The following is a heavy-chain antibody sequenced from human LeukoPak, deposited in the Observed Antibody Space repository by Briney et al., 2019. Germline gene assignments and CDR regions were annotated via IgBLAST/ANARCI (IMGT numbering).Heavy chain of an antibody. J-gene: IGHJ6*02. Sequence: PSGTLSLTCAVSGGSISSSNWWSWVRQAPGKGLEWVSSISSSSSYIYYADSVKGRFTISRDNAKNSLYLQMNSLRAEDTAVYYCAREVDYYYGMDVWGQGTTVTVSS. CDR3: AREVDYYYGMDV. CDR2: ISSSSSYI. V-gene: IGHV3-21*01. CDR1: GGSISSSN.